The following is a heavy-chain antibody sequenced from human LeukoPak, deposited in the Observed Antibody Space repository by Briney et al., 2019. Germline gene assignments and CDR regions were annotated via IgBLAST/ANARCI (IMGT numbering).Heavy chain of an antibody. D-gene: IGHD4-17*01. J-gene: IGHJ4*02. CDR2: IYSDGST. Sequence: GGSLRLSCVASGFTVSSNYMNWVRQAPGKGLEWVAVIYSDGSTYYTDSVKGRFTISRDNSKNTLHLQMNSLRAEDTAVYYCVRDWNGDYCFEYWGQGTLVTVSS. CDR3: VRDWNGDYCFEY. V-gene: IGHV3-66*02. CDR1: GFTVSSNY.